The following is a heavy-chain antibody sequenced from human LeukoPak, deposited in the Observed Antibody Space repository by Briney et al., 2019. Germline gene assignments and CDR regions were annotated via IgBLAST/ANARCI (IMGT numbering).Heavy chain of an antibody. CDR2: IYYSGST. CDR3: AREGYYYGSGPEGGWFDP. CDR1: GGSISSGGYY. J-gene: IGHJ5*02. D-gene: IGHD3-10*01. V-gene: IGHV4-61*08. Sequence: SQTLSLTCTVSGGSISSGGYYWSWIRQPPGKGLEWIGYIYYSGSTNYNPSLKSRVTISVDTSKNQFSLKLSSVTAADTAVYYCAREGYYYGSGPEGGWFDPWGQGTLVTVSS.